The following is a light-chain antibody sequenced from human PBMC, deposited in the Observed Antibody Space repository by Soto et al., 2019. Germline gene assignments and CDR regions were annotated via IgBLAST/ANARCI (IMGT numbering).Light chain of an antibody. J-gene: IGLJ1*01. CDR2: DVT. V-gene: IGLV2-14*03. CDR3: SSYTTNLPYG. CDR1: SSDIGTYTF. Sequence: QSVLTQPASVSGSPGQSITISCTGTSSDIGTYTFVSWYQQHPGKAPKLLIYDVTNRPSGISNRFSASKSGNTASLTISGLQAEDEADYYCSSYTTNLPYGFGTGTKLTVL.